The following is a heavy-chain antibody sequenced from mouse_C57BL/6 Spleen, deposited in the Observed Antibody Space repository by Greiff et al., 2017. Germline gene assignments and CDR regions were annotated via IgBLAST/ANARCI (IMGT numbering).Heavy chain of an antibody. J-gene: IGHJ2*01. CDR3: ERREFITTVVADYFDD. CDR2: IYPGSGST. D-gene: IGHD1-1*01. CDR1: GYTFTSYW. Sequence: QVQLQQPGAELVKPGASVKMSCKASGYTFTSYWITWVKQRPGQGLEWIGDIYPGSGSTNYNEKFKSKATLTVATSSSTAYMQLSSLTSEDSAVYYCERREFITTVVADYFDDWGQGTTLTVSS. V-gene: IGHV1-55*01.